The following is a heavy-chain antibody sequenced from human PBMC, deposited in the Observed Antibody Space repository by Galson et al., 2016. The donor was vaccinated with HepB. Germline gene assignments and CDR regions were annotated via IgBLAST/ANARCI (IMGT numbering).Heavy chain of an antibody. J-gene: IGHJ4*02. CDR2: IYFSGST. D-gene: IGHD3-9*01. CDR3: ARLDILRYLGFDY. CDR1: GGSISSSYY. Sequence: SETLSLTCTVSGGSISSSYYWGWIRQPPGKGLEWIGSIYFSGSTYYNPSLKSRVTISVDTSKNQFSLKLSSVTAADTALYYCARLDILRYLGFDYWGQGPLVTVSS. V-gene: IGHV4-39*01.